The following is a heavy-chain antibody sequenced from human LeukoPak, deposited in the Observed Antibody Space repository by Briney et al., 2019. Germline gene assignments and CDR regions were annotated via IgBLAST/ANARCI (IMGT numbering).Heavy chain of an antibody. D-gene: IGHD6-19*01. CDR3: AKDGVAVAGT. V-gene: IGHV3-20*04. Sequence: GGSLRLSCAASGFTFDDYGMSWVRQAPGKGLEWVSGINWNGGSTGYADSVKGRFTISRDNAKNSLYLQMNSLRAEDTAVYYCAKDGVAVAGTWGQGTLVTVSS. CDR1: GFTFDDYG. CDR2: INWNGGST. J-gene: IGHJ4*02.